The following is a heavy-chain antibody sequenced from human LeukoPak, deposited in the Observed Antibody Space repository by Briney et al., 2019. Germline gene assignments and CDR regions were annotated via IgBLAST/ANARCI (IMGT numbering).Heavy chain of an antibody. CDR3: ATGTTGTAAFDI. CDR1: GGSISSGSYY. D-gene: IGHD1-1*01. CDR2: IYTSGST. Sequence: SQTLSLTCTVSGGSISSGSYYWIWIRQPAGKGLEWIGRIYTSGSTNYNPSLKRRVTISVDTSKNQFSLKLSSVTAADTAVYYCATGTTGTAAFDIWGQGTMVTVSS. V-gene: IGHV4-61*02. J-gene: IGHJ3*02.